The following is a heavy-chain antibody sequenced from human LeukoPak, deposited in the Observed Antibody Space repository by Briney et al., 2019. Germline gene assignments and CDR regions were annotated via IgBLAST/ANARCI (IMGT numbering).Heavy chain of an antibody. D-gene: IGHD3-22*01. Sequence: SETLSLTCTVSGGSISSSSYYWGWIRQPPGKGLEWIGSIYYSESTYYNPSLKSRVIISVDTSKNQFSLKLTSVTAADTAVYYXARDAYYYDSSGSSIFDYWGQGTLVTVSS. V-gene: IGHV4-39*07. CDR2: IYYSEST. J-gene: IGHJ4*02. CDR1: GGSISSSSYY. CDR3: ARDAYYYDSSGSSIFDY.